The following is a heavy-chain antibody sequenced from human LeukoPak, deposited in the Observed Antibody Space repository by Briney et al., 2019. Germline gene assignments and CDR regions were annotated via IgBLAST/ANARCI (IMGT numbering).Heavy chain of an antibody. Sequence: PSQTLSLTCTVSGGSISSGSYYWSWIRQPAGKGLEWIGRIYTSGSTNYNPSLKSRVTISVDTSKNQFSLKLSSVTAADTAVYYCARDLSGQMGGYWGRYNWFDPWGQGTLVTVSS. CDR2: IYTSGST. CDR1: GGSISSGSYY. V-gene: IGHV4-61*02. D-gene: IGHD2-21*02. J-gene: IGHJ5*02. CDR3: ARDLSGQMGGYWGRYNWFDP.